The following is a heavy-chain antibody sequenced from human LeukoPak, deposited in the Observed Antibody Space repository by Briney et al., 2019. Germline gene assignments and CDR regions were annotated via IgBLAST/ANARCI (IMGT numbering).Heavy chain of an antibody. CDR2: IKEDGSDK. J-gene: IGHJ4*02. D-gene: IGHD6-19*01. CDR3: ARDRDSSGWYGYYFDY. CDR1: GFRLTSYW. V-gene: IGHV3-7*01. Sequence: PGGSLRLSCAASGFRLTSYWMSWVRQAPGKGLEWVANIKEDGSDKYYVDSVRGRFTISRDNAKNSLYLQMSSLRAEDTAVYYCARDRDSSGWYGYYFDYWGQGTLVTASS.